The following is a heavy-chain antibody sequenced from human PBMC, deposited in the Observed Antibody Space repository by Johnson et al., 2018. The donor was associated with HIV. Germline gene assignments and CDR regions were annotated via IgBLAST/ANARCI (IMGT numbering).Heavy chain of an antibody. CDR2: IWYDGSNK. CDR3: ARVQSVQWELLDGDAFAI. CDR1: GFIFSTFG. V-gene: IGHV3-33*01. Sequence: QVQLVESGGGVVQPGGSLRLSCAASGFIFSTFGMHWVRQAPGKGLEWVAVIWYDGSNKYYADSVKGRFTISRDNAKNSLYLQMNSLRAEDTAVYYCARVQSVQWELLDGDAFAIWGQGTMVTVSS. D-gene: IGHD1-26*01. J-gene: IGHJ3*02.